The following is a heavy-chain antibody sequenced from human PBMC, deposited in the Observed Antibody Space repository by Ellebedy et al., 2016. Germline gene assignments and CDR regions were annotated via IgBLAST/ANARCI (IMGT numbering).Heavy chain of an antibody. D-gene: IGHD6-13*01. Sequence: GGSLRLXXAASGFTFSRHEIHWVRQAPGKGLDWVALISDDGINKDYTDSVKGRFTISRGSSRNTLFLQMNSLRAEDTAVYYCVSRRSNSFDLWGQGTTVTVSS. V-gene: IGHV3-30*03. CDR1: GFTFSRHE. CDR3: VSRRSNSFDL. CDR2: ISDDGINK. J-gene: IGHJ3*01.